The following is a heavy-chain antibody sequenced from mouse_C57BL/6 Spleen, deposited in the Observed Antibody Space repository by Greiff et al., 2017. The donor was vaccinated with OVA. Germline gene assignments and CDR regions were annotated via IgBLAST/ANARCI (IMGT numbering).Heavy chain of an antibody. J-gene: IGHJ1*03. D-gene: IGHD2-4*01. CDR2: IYPGSGST. CDR1: GYTFTSYW. V-gene: IGHV1-55*01. Sequence: VQLQQPGAELVKPGASVKMSCKASGYTFTSYWITWVKQRPGQGLEWIGDIYPGSGSTNYNEKFKSKATLTVDTSSGTAYMQLSSWTSEDSAFYYWAGWPYDYDGGLWYFEVGGTGTTVTVSS. CDR3: AGWPYDYDGGLWYFEV.